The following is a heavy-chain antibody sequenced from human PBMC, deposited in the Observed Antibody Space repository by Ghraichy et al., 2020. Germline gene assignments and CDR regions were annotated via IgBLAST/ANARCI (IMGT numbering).Heavy chain of an antibody. CDR2: ISAYNGNT. CDR3: ARGRAGEMVRRVIPGGAFDI. D-gene: IGHD3-10*01. CDR1: GYTFSSYA. V-gene: IGHV1-18*01. J-gene: IGHJ3*02. Sequence: ASVKVSCKASGYTFSSYAISWVRQAPGQGLEWMGWISAYNGNTNYAQELQGRVTMTTDTSTSTAYMELRSLRSDDTAVYYCARGRAGEMVRRVIPGGAFDIWGQGAMVTVSS.